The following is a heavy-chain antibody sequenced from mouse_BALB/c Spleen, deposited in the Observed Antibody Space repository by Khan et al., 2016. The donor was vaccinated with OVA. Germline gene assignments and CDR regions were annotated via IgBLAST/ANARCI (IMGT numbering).Heavy chain of an antibody. D-gene: IGHD2-12*01. J-gene: IGHJ3*01. V-gene: IGHV1-19*01. CDR1: GYSFTAYY. CDR3: TRSYDFFAH. Sequence: VQLQQSGPDLVKPGASVKMSCKASGYSFTAYYINWVKLSQGQSLESFGRMNPNTGNTHYNQKFKDKALLIVDTSSSTAYMELRSLTSEDSAVYYCTRSYDFFAHWGQGTLVTVSA. CDR2: MNPNTGNT.